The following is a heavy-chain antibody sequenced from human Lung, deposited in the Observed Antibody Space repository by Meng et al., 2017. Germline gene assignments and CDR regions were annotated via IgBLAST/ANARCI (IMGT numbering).Heavy chain of an antibody. D-gene: IGHD6-19*01. CDR2: ISVYNVNT. V-gene: IGHV1-18*01. J-gene: IGHJ4*02. CDR1: GYPITNYG. CDR3: ARSPYSSGWPNFDS. Sequence: QVHLVQSGAEVREPGASVKGSRQASGYPITNYGISWVRQAPGQGLEWMGWISVYNVNTNYAQKFQGRVTMTTDTSTSTTYMELRSLRSDVTGVYYCARSPYSSGWPNFDSWGQGTLVTVSS.